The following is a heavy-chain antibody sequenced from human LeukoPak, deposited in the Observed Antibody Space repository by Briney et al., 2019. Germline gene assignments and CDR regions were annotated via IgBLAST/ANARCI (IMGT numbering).Heavy chain of an antibody. J-gene: IGHJ4*02. CDR3: ARENQYSSSWAAY. D-gene: IGHD6-13*01. V-gene: IGHV3-48*03. CDR1: GVTFSSYE. Sequence: GGSLRLSCAASGVTFSSYEMNWVRQAPGKGQEWISYISSSGSTIYYADSVKGRFTISRDNAKNSLYLQMNSLRAEDTAVYYCARENQYSSSWAAYWGQGTLLTVSS. CDR2: ISSSGSTI.